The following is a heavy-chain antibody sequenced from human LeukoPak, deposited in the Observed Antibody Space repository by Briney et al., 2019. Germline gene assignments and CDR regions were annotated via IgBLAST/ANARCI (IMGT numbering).Heavy chain of an antibody. J-gene: IGHJ4*02. D-gene: IGHD4-23*01. Sequence: KPSETLSLTFAVYGGAFSDSYWGWIRQPPREGLEWVGEISHSGDTNYNPSLKSRVTISLGAAKNQFSLNLSSVTAADTAVYYCARGSNSVAYWGQGTLVTVSS. V-gene: IGHV4-34*01. CDR2: ISHSGDT. CDR1: GGAFSDSY. CDR3: ARGSNSVAY.